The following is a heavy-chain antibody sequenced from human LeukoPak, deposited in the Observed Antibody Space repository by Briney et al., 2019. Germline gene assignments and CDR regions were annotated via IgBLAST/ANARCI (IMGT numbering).Heavy chain of an antibody. CDR1: GFTFSRYT. CDR3: AKGPDYGDYRSFDY. CDR2: IYSGDNT. V-gene: IGHV3-66*01. J-gene: IGHJ4*02. D-gene: IGHD4-17*01. Sequence: PGGSLRLSCAGSGFTFSRYTFNWVRQAPGRGLEWVSVIYSGDNTYYADSVKGRFTISRDISKNTLYLQMNSLRAEDTAVYYCAKGPDYGDYRSFDYWGQGTLVTVSS.